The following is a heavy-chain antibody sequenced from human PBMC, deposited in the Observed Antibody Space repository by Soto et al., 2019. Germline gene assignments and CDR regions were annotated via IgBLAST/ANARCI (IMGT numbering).Heavy chain of an antibody. CDR2: IIPIFGTA. J-gene: IGHJ6*02. D-gene: IGHD3-22*01. CDR1: GGTFSSYA. CDR3: ARKGYDSSGYAHYYYGMDV. V-gene: IGHV1-69*01. Sequence: QVQLVQSGAEVKKPGSSVKVSCKASGGTFSSYAISWVRQAPGQGLEWMGGIIPIFGTANYAQKFQGRVTITADESTSTAYMELSSLRSEDTAVYYCARKGYDSSGYAHYYYGMDVWGQGTTVTVSS.